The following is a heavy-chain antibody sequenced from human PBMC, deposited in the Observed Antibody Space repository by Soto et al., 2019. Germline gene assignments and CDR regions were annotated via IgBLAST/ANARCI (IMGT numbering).Heavy chain of an antibody. CDR3: AKAWVYDSSGWSFDY. CDR2: ISYDGSNK. Sequence: QVQLVESGGGVVQPGRSLRLSCAASGFTFSSYGMHWVRQAPGTGLEWVAVISYDGSNKYYADSVKGRFTISRDNSKHTLYLPMNSLRAEDTAVYYCAKAWVYDSSGWSFDYWGQGTLVTVAS. V-gene: IGHV3-30*18. D-gene: IGHD3-22*01. J-gene: IGHJ4*02. CDR1: GFTFSSYG.